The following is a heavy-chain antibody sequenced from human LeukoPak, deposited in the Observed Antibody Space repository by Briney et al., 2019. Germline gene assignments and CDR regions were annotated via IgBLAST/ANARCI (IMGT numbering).Heavy chain of an antibody. CDR1: GYTFTIYY. Sequence: ASVKVSCTASGYTFTIYYIHWVRQAPGPGLEWMGMINPSDGATTYAQRFQGRVSMTRDMSTTTVYMDLRSLRSEDTAVYYCARVWAQDAFDIWGQGTMVTVSS. J-gene: IGHJ3*02. CDR3: ARVWAQDAFDI. CDR2: INPSDGAT. D-gene: IGHD3-16*01. V-gene: IGHV1-46*01.